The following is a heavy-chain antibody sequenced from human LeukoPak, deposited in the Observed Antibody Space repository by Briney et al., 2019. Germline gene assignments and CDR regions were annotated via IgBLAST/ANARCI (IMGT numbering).Heavy chain of an antibody. V-gene: IGHV3-21*01. CDR1: GYSISSGYY. Sequence: ETLSLTCTVSGYSISSGYYWGWIRQPPGKGLEWVSSISTSSSYIYYADSVKGRFTISRDNSKNTVYLHMSSLRPEDTAVYYCSKGGPLGDTNRFDHWGQGILVSVSS. CDR2: ISTSSSYI. CDR3: SKGGPLGDTNRFDH. J-gene: IGHJ4*02. D-gene: IGHD4-17*01.